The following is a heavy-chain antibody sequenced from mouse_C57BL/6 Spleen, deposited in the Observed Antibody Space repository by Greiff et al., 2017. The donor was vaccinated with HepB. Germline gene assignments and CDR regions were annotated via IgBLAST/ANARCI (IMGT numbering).Heavy chain of an antibody. CDR2: ISDGGSYT. V-gene: IGHV5-4*01. J-gene: IGHJ2*01. Sequence: EVQLVESGGGLVKPGGSLKLSCAASGFTFSSYAMSWVRQTPEKRLEWVATISDGGSYTYYPDNVKGRFTISRDNAKNNLYLQMRHLKSEDTAMYYCARITTVVAFDYWGQGTTLTVSS. CDR3: ARITTVVAFDY. D-gene: IGHD1-1*01. CDR1: GFTFSSYA.